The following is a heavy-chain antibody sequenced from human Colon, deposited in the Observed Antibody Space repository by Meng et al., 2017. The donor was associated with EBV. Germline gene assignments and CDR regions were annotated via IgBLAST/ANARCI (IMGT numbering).Heavy chain of an antibody. Sequence: QWQVQQSGPGLVKPSQTLSLTCTVSGGSVSSGGYYWTWIRQHPGKGLEWFGHIYYSGSTFYNPSLKRRVIISIDTSKNQFSLNLRSVTAADTAVYYCARVSSGWDYFDYWGQGTLVTVSS. D-gene: IGHD6-19*01. CDR3: ARVSSGWDYFDY. V-gene: IGHV4-31*03. CDR1: GGSVSSGGYY. J-gene: IGHJ4*02. CDR2: IYYSGST.